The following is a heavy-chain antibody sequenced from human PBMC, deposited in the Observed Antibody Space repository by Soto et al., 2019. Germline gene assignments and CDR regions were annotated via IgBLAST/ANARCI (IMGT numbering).Heavy chain of an antibody. CDR3: ARGQLVWYGDLTPYHRDMDV. D-gene: IGHD3-10*01. CDR2: ISHDGGT. V-gene: IGHV4-34*02. CDR1: GGSFDDFY. Sequence: QVQLQQWGAGLLRPSETLSLTCAFYGGSFDDFYWSWVRQSPGKGLEWVGEISHDGGTNYSPSLASRVSISVDTSKHQFSRHLRSVTAADTSLYYCARGQLVWYGDLTPYHRDMDVWGQGTTVTVSS. J-gene: IGHJ6*02.